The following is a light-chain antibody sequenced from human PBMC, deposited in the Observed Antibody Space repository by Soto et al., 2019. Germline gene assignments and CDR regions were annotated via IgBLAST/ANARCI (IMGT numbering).Light chain of an antibody. CDR3: QQRGDRPIST. CDR2: DAF. V-gene: IGKV3-11*01. Sequence: EIVLTQSPGTLSLSPGERATLSCRASQSVLHFAWYQQKPGQAPRVLMSDAFTRASGTPASFSVSGSGTDFTLTISSLEPEDFAVYYCQQRGDRPISTFGQGTILEI. CDR1: QSVLH. J-gene: IGKJ2*01.